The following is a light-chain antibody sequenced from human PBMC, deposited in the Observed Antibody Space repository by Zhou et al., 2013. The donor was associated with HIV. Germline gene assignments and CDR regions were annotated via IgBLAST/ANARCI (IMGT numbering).Light chain of an antibody. CDR2: GAS. CDR1: QSVSNN. Sequence: VMTQSPATLSVSPGERATLYCRASQSVSNNLAWYQQKPGQAPRLLIYGASTRATGLPGRFSGSGSGTEFSLTISGLQSEDFAIYYCQQYHNWPLTFGGGTQVEIK. J-gene: IGKJ4*01. CDR3: QQYHNWPLT. V-gene: IGKV3-15*01.